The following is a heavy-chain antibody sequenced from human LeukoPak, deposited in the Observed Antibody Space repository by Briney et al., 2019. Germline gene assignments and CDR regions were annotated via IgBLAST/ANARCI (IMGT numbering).Heavy chain of an antibody. CDR2: IYPGDSDT. D-gene: IGHD3-22*01. V-gene: IGHV5-51*01. J-gene: IGHJ3*02. Sequence: GESLKISCKGSGYTFTTNWIGWVRQMPGKGLEWMGIIYPGDSDTRYSPSFQGQVTISADKSISAAYLQWRSLKASDTAMYYCARRGSSGYYYAWAFDIWGQGTMVTVSS. CDR1: GYTFTTNW. CDR3: ARRGSSGYYYAWAFDI.